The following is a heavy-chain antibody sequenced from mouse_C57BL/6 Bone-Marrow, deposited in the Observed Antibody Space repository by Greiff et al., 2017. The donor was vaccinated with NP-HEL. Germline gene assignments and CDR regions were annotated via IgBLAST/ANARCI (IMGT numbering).Heavy chain of an antibody. V-gene: IGHV5-17*01. CDR3: ARYGNYVYAMDY. Sequence: EVKLMESGGGLVKPGGSLKLSCAASGFTFSDYGMHWVRQAPEKGLEWVAYISSGSSTIYYADTVKGRFTISRDNAKNTLFLQMTSLRSEYTAMYYCARYGNYVYAMDYWGQGTSVTVSS. CDR1: GFTFSDYG. CDR2: ISSGSSTI. D-gene: IGHD2-1*01. J-gene: IGHJ4*01.